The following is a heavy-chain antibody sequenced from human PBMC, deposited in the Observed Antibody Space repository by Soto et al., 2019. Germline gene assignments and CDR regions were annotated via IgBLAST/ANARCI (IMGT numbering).Heavy chain of an antibody. CDR1: GFTVSSNY. V-gene: IGHV3-53*01. J-gene: IGHJ5*02. D-gene: IGHD3-22*01. CDR3: ARDLCYDRDLGGFDP. Sequence: EVQLVESGGGLIQPGGSLRLSCAASGFTVSSNYMSWVRQAPGKGLEWVSVIHSGGSTYYADSVKGRFTISSDNLKNTLYLQMNNLRADDTAVYYCARDLCYDRDLGGFDPWGQGTLVTVSS. CDR2: IHSGGST.